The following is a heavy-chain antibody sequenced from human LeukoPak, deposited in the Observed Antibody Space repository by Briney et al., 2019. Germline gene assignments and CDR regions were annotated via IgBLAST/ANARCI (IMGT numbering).Heavy chain of an antibody. CDR1: GYPFSSYS. V-gene: IGHV3-48*02. J-gene: IGHJ4*02. CDR2: ISVSGGVR. CDR3: ARDRGYFYDQLDY. Sequence: GGSLRLSCVASGYPFSSYSMNWIRQAPGKGLEWVSYISVSGGVRSYADSVKGRSTISRDDARNSLYLQMNSLKDEDTAVYYCARDRGYFYDQLDYWGQGTLVTVSS. D-gene: IGHD2/OR15-2a*01.